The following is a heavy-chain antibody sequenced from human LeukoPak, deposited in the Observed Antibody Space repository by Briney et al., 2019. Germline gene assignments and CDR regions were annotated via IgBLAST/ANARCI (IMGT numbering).Heavy chain of an antibody. V-gene: IGHV4-59*01. J-gene: IGHJ4*02. CDR2: IYHTGST. Sequence: SETLSLTCTVSGGSISSYYWSWIRQPPGKGLEWIANIYHTGSTNYNPSLKSRVTISVDTSKNQFSLKLSSVTAADTAVYYCARVLFGLVGAIYFDYWGQGTLVTVSS. CDR1: GGSISSYY. CDR3: ARVLFGLVGAIYFDY. D-gene: IGHD1-26*01.